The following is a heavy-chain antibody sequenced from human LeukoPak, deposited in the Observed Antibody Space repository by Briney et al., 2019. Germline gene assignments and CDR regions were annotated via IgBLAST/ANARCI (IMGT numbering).Heavy chain of an antibody. J-gene: IGHJ4*02. V-gene: IGHV4-34*01. CDR3: ARVVAVAGRNLYYFDY. D-gene: IGHD6-19*01. CDR1: GGSFSGYY. Sequence: SETLSLTCAVYGGSFSGYYWSWIRQPPGKGLEWIGEIKHSGSTNYNPSLKSRVTISVDTSKNQFSLKLSSVTAADTAVYYCARVVAVAGRNLYYFDYWGQGTLVTVSS. CDR2: IKHSGST.